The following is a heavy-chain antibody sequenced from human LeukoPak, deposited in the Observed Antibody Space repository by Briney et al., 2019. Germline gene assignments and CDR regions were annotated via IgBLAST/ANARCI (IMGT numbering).Heavy chain of an antibody. CDR2: IYYSGST. V-gene: IGHV4-30-4*01. J-gene: IGHJ5*02. CDR3: ARAAVNWFDP. Sequence: SETLSLTCTVSGGSISSGDYSWSWIRQPPGKGLEWIGYIYYSGSTYYNPSLKSRVTISVDTSKNQFSLKLSSVTAADTAVYYCARAAVNWFDPWGQGTLVTVSS. CDR1: GGSISSGDYS.